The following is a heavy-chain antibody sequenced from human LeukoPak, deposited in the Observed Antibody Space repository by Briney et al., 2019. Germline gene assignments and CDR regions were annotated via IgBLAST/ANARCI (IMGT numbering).Heavy chain of an antibody. CDR2: INPNSGGT. CDR1: GYSFTDYY. J-gene: IGHJ5*02. V-gene: IGHV1-2*02. CDR3: ARADRLHGGPYLIGP. D-gene: IGHD2-21*01. Sequence: ASVKVSCKTSGYSFTDYYMHWVRQAPGQGLEWMGWINPNSGGTSSAQKFQGRVTMTRDTSISTVYMGVSWLTSDDTAIYYCARADRLHGGPYLIGPWGQGNLVTVSS.